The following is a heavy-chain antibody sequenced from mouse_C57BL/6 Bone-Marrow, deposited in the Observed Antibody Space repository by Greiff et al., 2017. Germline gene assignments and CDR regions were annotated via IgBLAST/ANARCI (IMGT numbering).Heavy chain of an antibody. CDR3: ARSDGYYWYFDV. V-gene: IGHV5-2*01. CDR2: INSDGGST. J-gene: IGHJ1*03. D-gene: IGHD2-3*01. CDR1: EYEFPSHD. Sequence: DVHLVESGGGLVQPGESLKLSCESNEYEFPSHDMSWVRKTPEKRLELVAAINSDGGSTYYPDTMERRFIISRDNTKKTLYLQMSSLRSEDTALYYGARSDGYYWYFDVWGTGTTVTVSS.